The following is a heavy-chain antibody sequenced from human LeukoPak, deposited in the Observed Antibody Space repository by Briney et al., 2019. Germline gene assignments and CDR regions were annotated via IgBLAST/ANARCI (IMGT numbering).Heavy chain of an antibody. CDR2: ISATADRT. CDR1: RITFSSYA. J-gene: IGHJ4*02. V-gene: IGHV3-23*01. Sequence: GGSLRLSCAASRITFSSYAMSWVRQAPGKGLEWVSVISATADRTYYAGSVKGRFVTSRDNSRDTLYLQMNNLRADDTAVYYCARGDDYGDPLDYWGQGTLVTVSS. CDR3: ARGDDYGDPLDY. D-gene: IGHD4-17*01.